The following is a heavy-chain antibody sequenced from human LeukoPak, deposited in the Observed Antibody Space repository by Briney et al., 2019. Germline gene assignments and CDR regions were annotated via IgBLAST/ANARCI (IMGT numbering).Heavy chain of an antibody. Sequence: GGSLRLSCAASGFTFSSYSMNWVRQAPGKGLEWVSTSSGSGDNTYYADSVKGRFTISGDNSKNTLYLQMNSLRAEDTAVYYCAKAGGWTKNWFDPWGQGTLVTVSS. D-gene: IGHD1/OR15-1a*01. CDR2: SSGSGDNT. J-gene: IGHJ5*02. CDR3: AKAGGWTKNWFDP. V-gene: IGHV3-23*01. CDR1: GFTFSSYS.